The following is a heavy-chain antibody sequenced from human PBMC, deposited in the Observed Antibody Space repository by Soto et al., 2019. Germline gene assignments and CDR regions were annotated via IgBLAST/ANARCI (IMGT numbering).Heavy chain of an antibody. CDR1: GGSISSYY. V-gene: IGHV4-59*01. Sequence: SETLSLTCTVSGGSISSYYWSWIRQPPGKGLEWIGYIYYSGGTNYNPSLKSRVTISVDTSKNQFSLKLSSVTAADTAVYYCARGAYYDFWSGYFGMDVWGQGTTVTVSS. CDR3: ARGAYYDFWSGYFGMDV. CDR2: IYYSGGT. D-gene: IGHD3-3*01. J-gene: IGHJ6*02.